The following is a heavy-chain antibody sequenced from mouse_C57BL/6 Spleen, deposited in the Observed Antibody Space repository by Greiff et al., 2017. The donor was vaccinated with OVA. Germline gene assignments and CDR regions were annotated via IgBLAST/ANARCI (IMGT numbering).Heavy chain of an antibody. CDR1: GYTFTDYE. CDR3: TRFGYRDYYAMDY. CDR2: IDPETGGT. J-gene: IGHJ4*01. V-gene: IGHV1-15*01. Sequence: QVQLQQSGAELVRPGASVTLSCKASGYTFTDYEMHWVKQTPVHGLEWIGAIDPETGGTAYNQKFKGKAILTADKSSSTAYMELRSLTSEDSAVYYCTRFGYRDYYAMDYWGQGTSVTVSS. D-gene: IGHD1-2*01.